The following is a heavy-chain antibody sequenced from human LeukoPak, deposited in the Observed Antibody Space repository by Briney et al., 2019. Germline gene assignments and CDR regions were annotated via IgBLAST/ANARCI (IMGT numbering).Heavy chain of an antibody. Sequence: SETLSLTCTVSGGSISSSSYYWGWIRQPPGKGLEWIGSIYYSESTYYNPSLKSRVTISVDTSKNQFSLKLSSVTAADTAVYYCARQYYYDSSGHVVDYWGQGTLVTVSS. CDR2: IYYSEST. D-gene: IGHD3-22*01. J-gene: IGHJ4*02. V-gene: IGHV4-39*01. CDR3: ARQYYYDSSGHVVDY. CDR1: GGSISSSSYY.